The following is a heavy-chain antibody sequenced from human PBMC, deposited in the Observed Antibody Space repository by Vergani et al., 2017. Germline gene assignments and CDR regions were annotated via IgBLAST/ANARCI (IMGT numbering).Heavy chain of an antibody. J-gene: IGHJ6*02. CDR3: AKANPRNSGYDYLYYYHAMDV. D-gene: IGHD5-12*01. CDR2: ISGSGGST. Sequence: EVQLLESGGDLVQPGGSLRLSCAASGFTVNHYAMNWVRQAPGKGLEWFSGISGSGGSTYYAGSVKGRFTISRDSSKNTLYLQMNSLSAGDTAVYYCAKANPRNSGYDYLYYYHAMDVWGQGTTVTVSS. V-gene: IGHV3-23*01. CDR1: GFTVNHYA.